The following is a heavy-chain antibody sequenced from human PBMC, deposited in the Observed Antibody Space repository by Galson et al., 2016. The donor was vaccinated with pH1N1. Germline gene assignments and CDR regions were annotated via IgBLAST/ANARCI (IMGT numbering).Heavy chain of an antibody. D-gene: IGHD1-26*01. CDR3: ARLVRGSYPDPLYYFDF. J-gene: IGHJ4*02. CDR1: GGSISSSNFY. V-gene: IGHV4-39*02. CDR2: IHYSETT. Sequence: SETLSLTCTVSGGSISSSNFYLGWIRQTPGKGLEWIGNIHYSETTYYNPSLKSRVTISVDTSKNHFSLKMNYVPAADTAVYFCARLVRGSYPDPLYYFDFWGQGTLVTVSS.